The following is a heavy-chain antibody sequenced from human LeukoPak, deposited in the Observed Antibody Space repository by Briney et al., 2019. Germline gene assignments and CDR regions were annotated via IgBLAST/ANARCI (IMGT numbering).Heavy chain of an antibody. Sequence: GGSLRLSCAASGFTVSSNYMSWVRQAPGKGLEWVSAISGSGGSTYYADSVKGRFTISRDNAKNSLYLQMNSLRAEDTAVYYCASTMVRGGFYYNGMDVWGQGTTVSVSS. CDR3: ASTMVRGGFYYNGMDV. J-gene: IGHJ6*02. V-gene: IGHV3-23*01. CDR1: GFTVSSNY. D-gene: IGHD3-10*01. CDR2: ISGSGGST.